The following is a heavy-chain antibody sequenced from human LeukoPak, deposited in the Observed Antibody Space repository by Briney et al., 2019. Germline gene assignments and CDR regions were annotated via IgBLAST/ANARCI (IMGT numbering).Heavy chain of an antibody. CDR3: ARVSVTIFGVVNWLDP. CDR1: GGTFSSYA. V-gene: IGHV1-69*06. Sequence: ASVKVSCKASGGTFSSYAISWVRQAPGQGLEWMGGIIPIFGTANYAQKFQGRVTITADKSTSTAYMELSSLRSEDTAVYYCARVSVTIFGVVNWLDPWGQGTLVTVSS. D-gene: IGHD3-3*01. CDR2: IIPIFGTA. J-gene: IGHJ5*02.